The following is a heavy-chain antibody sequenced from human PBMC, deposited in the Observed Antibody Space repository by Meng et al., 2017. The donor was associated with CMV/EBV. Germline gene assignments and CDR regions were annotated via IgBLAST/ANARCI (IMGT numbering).Heavy chain of an antibody. V-gene: IGHV2-5*02. CDR2: IYWDDDK. Sequence: IILQVFGHPLVQPPQTLTLTFTFSGFSLSTSRGGVGLIRQPPGKALEWLGLIYWDDDKRYSPSLKSRLTITKDTSKNQVVLTMTNMDPVDTATYYCAHRGRIAAAGTDWFDPWGQGTLVTVSS. J-gene: IGHJ5*02. D-gene: IGHD6-13*01. CDR3: AHRGRIAAAGTDWFDP. CDR1: GFSLSTSRGG.